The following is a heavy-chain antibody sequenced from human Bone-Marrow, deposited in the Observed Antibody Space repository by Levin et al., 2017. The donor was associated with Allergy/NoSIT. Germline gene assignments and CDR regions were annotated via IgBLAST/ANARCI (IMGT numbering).Heavy chain of an antibody. CDR1: GGTFSSYA. Sequence: PRASVKVSCKASGGTFSSYAISWVRQAPGQGLEWMGGIIPIFGTANYAQKFQGRVTITADKSTSTAYMELSSLRSEDTAVYYCAREMLVVVPAAIDSYYYYYGMDVWGQGTTVTVSS. V-gene: IGHV1-69*06. CDR3: AREMLVVVPAAIDSYYYYYGMDV. D-gene: IGHD2-2*02. CDR2: IIPIFGTA. J-gene: IGHJ6*02.